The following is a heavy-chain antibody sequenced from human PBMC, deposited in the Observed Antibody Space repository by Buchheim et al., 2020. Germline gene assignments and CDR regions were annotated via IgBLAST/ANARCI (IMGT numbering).Heavy chain of an antibody. J-gene: IGHJ2*01. CDR2: INHSGST. Sequence: QVQLQQWGAGLLKPSETLSLTCAVYGGSFSGYYWSWIRNPPGKGLEWIGEINHSGSTNYNPSLKSRVTISVDTSKNQFSLKLSSVTAADTAVYYCARSGSYYYWYFDLWGRGTL. D-gene: IGHD1-26*01. CDR3: ARSGSYYYWYFDL. CDR1: GGSFSGYY. V-gene: IGHV4-34*01.